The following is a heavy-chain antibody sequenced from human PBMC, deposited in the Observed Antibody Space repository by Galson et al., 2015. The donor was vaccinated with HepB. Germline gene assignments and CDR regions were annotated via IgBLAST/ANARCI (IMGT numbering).Heavy chain of an antibody. V-gene: IGHV4-4*07. J-gene: IGHJ4*02. CDR1: GGSISSYY. D-gene: IGHD3-16*02. CDR3: ARAYIVEDRPVFDY. Sequence: SETLSLTCTVSGGSISSYYWSWIRQPAGKGLEWIGRIYTSGSTNYSPSLKSRVTMSVDTSKNQFSLKLSSVTAADTAVYYCARAYIVEDRPVFDYWGQGTLVTVSS. CDR2: IYTSGST.